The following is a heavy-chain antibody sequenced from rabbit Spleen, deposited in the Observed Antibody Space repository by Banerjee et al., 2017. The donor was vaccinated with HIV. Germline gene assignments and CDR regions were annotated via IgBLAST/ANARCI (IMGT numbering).Heavy chain of an antibody. V-gene: IGHV1S40*01. CDR3: VREAGYAGYGDGNL. CDR2: ICPDYGST. CDR1: GFSFSSSDY. D-gene: IGHD7-1*01. Sequence: QSLEESGGDLVKPGASLTLTCTASGFSFSSSDYMCWVRQAPGKGLEWIAYICPDYGSTYYASWVNGRFTISLDNAQNTVYLQLNSLTAADTATYFCVREAGYAGYGDGNLWGPGTLVTVS. J-gene: IGHJ4*01.